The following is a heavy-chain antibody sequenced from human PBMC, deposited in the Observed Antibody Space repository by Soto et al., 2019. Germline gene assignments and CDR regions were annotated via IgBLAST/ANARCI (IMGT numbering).Heavy chain of an antibody. Sequence: EVQLVESGGGLVKPGGSLRLSCAASGFTFSSYSMNWVRQAPGKGLGWVSSISSSSSYIYYADSVKGRFTISRDNAKNSLYLQMNSLRAEDTAVYYCARDSGDYIWGSYRHYYYYMDVWGKGTTVTVSS. CDR2: ISSSSSYI. J-gene: IGHJ6*03. CDR3: ARDSGDYIWGSYRHYYYYMDV. CDR1: GFTFSSYS. D-gene: IGHD3-16*02. V-gene: IGHV3-21*01.